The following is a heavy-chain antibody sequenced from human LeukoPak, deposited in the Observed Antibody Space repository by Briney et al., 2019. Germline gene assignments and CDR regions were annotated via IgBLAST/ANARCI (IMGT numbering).Heavy chain of an antibody. J-gene: IGHJ4*02. CDR1: GFTFSSYS. CDR3: ARDSIVGATFDY. Sequence: GGSLRLSWAASGFTFSSYSMNWVRQAPGKGLEWVSSISSSSSYIYYADSVKGRFTISRDNAKNSLYLQMNSLRAEDTAVYYCARDSIVGATFDYWGQGTLVTVSS. V-gene: IGHV3-21*01. D-gene: IGHD1-26*01. CDR2: ISSSSSYI.